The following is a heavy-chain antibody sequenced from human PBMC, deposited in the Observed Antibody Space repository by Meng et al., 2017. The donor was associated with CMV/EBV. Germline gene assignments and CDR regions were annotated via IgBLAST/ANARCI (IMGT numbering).Heavy chain of an antibody. CDR3: ARESGSYSYLVDY. CDR1: GYSFSDYY. V-gene: IGHV1-2*02. Sequence: ASVKVSCKASGYSFSDYYMHWVRQAPGQGLEWMGWINPNSGGTNYAQKFQGRVTMTRDTSISTAYMELSRLRSEDTAVYYCARESGSYSYLVDYWGQGTLVTVSS. CDR2: INPNSGGT. J-gene: IGHJ4*02. D-gene: IGHD1-26*01.